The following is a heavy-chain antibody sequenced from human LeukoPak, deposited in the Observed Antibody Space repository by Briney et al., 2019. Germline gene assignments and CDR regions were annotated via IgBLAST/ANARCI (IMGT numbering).Heavy chain of an antibody. CDR3: ARQKYGYGLTYYFDS. D-gene: IGHD5-18*01. CDR2: IYYSGST. Sequence: SETLSLTCTVSGGSISSSSYYWGWIRQPPGKGLEWIGSIYYSGSTYYNPSLKSRVTISVDTSKNEFSLQLKSVTPDDTAVYYCARQKYGYGLTYYFDSWGQGSRVTVSS. V-gene: IGHV4-39*01. CDR1: GGSISSSSYY. J-gene: IGHJ4*02.